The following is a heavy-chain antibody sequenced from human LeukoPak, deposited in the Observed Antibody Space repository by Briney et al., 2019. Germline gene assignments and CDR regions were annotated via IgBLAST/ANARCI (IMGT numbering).Heavy chain of an antibody. D-gene: IGHD3-22*01. CDR1: GYTFTSYG. J-gene: IGHJ6*03. CDR2: ISAYNGNT. CDR3: ASGLPNYYDSSRASYYYYYYMDV. V-gene: IGHV1-18*01. Sequence: ASVKVSCKASGYTFTSYGISWVRQAPGQGLEWMGWISAYNGNTNYAQKFQGRVTMTTDTSTSTAYMELRSLRSDDTAVYYCASGLPNYYDSSRASYYYYYYMDVWGKGTTVTVSS.